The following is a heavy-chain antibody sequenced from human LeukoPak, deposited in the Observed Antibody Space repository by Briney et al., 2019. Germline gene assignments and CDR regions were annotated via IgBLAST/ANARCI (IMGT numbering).Heavy chain of an antibody. CDR1: GGSISSYY. Sequence: PSETLSLTCTVSGGSISSYYWSWIRQPPGKGLEWIGYIYYSGSTNYNPPLKSRVTISVDTSKNQFSLKLSSVTAADTAVYYCARDSVCSGGSCHEVDVWGKGTTVTVSS. J-gene: IGHJ6*04. D-gene: IGHD2-15*01. V-gene: IGHV4-59*12. CDR2: IYYSGST. CDR3: ARDSVCSGGSCHEVDV.